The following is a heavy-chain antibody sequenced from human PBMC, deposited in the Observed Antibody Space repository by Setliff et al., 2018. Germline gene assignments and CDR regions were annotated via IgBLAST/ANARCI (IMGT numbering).Heavy chain of an antibody. J-gene: IGHJ4*02. CDR2: ITSSGRDI. D-gene: IGHD2-8*02. Sequence: QTGGSLRLSCATSGFTFSNYAMGWVRQAPGKGLEWVSVITSSGRDIYYTDSVKGRFTISRDNSDNTLYLQMNSLRDADTAIYYCVKGTLPYCTGPTCYPLDHWGQGTLVTVSS. CDR1: GFTFSNYA. CDR3: VKGTLPYCTGPTCYPLDH. V-gene: IGHV3-23*01.